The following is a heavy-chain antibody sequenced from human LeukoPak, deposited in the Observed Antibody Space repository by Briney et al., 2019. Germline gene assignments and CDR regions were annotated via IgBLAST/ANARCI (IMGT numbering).Heavy chain of an antibody. V-gene: IGHV3-33*01. CDR3: AREGVTGYSSGWYEGYYGMNV. CDR2: IWYDGSNK. D-gene: IGHD6-19*01. J-gene: IGHJ6*02. Sequence: GGSPRLSCAASGFTFSSYGMHWVRQAPGKGLEWVAVIWYDGSNKYYADSVKGRFTISRDNSKNTLYLQMNSLRAEDTAVYYCAREGVTGYSSGWYEGYYGMNVWGQGTTVTVSS. CDR1: GFTFSSYG.